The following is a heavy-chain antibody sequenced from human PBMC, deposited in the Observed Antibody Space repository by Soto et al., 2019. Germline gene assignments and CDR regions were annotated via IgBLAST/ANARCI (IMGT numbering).Heavy chain of an antibody. CDR2: ISSSSSTI. CDR3: ARDRRHTIFGLVTLTLGRRSHGTDV. CDR1: GVTFSRWS. J-gene: IGHJ6*02. Sequence: PGGALRLDCAASGVTFSRWSLNWVRQAPGKGLEWVSYISSSSSTIYYADSVKGRFTISRDNAKNSLYLQMNSLRDEDTAVYYCARDRRHTIFGLVTLTLGRRSHGTDVWSQRTTATVS. D-gene: IGHD3-3*01. V-gene: IGHV3-48*02.